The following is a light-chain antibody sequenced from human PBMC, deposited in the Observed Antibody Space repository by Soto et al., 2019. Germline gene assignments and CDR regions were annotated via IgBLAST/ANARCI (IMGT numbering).Light chain of an antibody. CDR3: PRYNSYSHT. V-gene: IGKV1-5*03. J-gene: IGKJ2*01. CDR2: KAS. Sequence: DVPMTQSTSTQSAPVGARVNIICQARQSISSWLASYQQKPEKAPKLLIYKASSLENSVPSRLSGSGSGTQCTLTISSLQSDDFATCSRPRYNSYSHTFGRGTKLES. CDR1: QSISSW.